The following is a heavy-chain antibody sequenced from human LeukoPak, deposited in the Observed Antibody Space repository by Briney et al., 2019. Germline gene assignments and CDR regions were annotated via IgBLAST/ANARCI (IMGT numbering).Heavy chain of an antibody. CDR2: IWYDGSNK. CDR3: ARESWGTFDY. V-gene: IGHV3-33*01. Sequence: TGGSLRLSCAASGFTFSSYGMHWVRQAPGKGLEWVAVIWYDGSNKFFADSVKGRFTISRDNSKNTLYLQMSSLRAEDTAVYYCARESWGTFDYWGQGTLVTVSS. CDR1: GFTFSSYG. D-gene: IGHD1-7*01. J-gene: IGHJ4*02.